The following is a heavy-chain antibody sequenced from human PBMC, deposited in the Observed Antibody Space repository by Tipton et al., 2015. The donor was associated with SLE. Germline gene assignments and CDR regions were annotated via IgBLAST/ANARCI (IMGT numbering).Heavy chain of an antibody. V-gene: IGHV4-59*03. D-gene: IGHD3/OR15-3a*01. Sequence: TLSLTCTVSGGSIVGNYWSWIRQPPGKGLEWVGYIYYSWSANYNPSLNSRVSISVDTSHNQFSLKLTSVTAADTAMYYCAQRSSFLTGHYTDWGQGTLVTVSS. CDR2: IYYSWSA. J-gene: IGHJ4*02. CDR3: AQRSSFLTGHYTD. CDR1: GGSIVGNY.